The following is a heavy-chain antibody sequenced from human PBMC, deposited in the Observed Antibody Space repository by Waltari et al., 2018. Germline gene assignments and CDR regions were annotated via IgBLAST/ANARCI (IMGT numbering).Heavy chain of an antibody. Sequence: EVQLLQSGAELKEPGTTVRISCKVSGYTFSDYYIHWAQPAPGKGLRWMGLVDPEDGETIYADNFQGRVTISADTSTDTAFMELSSLRSEDTAVFYCATALGDSSSASRPFDFWGQGTMITVSS. D-gene: IGHD6-19*01. J-gene: IGHJ3*01. V-gene: IGHV1-69-2*01. CDR1: GYTFSDYY. CDR3: ATALGDSSSASRPFDF. CDR2: VDPEDGET.